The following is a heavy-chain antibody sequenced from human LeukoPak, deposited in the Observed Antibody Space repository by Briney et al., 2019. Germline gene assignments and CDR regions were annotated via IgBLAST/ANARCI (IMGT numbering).Heavy chain of an antibody. CDR1: GFTVSSNY. CDR2: IYSGGST. J-gene: IGHJ4*02. D-gene: IGHD3-22*01. CDR3: AKVRGRKSSGYYCVDY. V-gene: IGHV3-53*01. Sequence: PGGSLRLSCAASGFTVSSNYMSWVRQAPGKGLEWVSVIYSGGSTYYADSVKGRFTISRDNSKNTLYLQMNSLRAEDTAVYYCAKVRGRKSSGYYCVDYWGQGTLVTVSS.